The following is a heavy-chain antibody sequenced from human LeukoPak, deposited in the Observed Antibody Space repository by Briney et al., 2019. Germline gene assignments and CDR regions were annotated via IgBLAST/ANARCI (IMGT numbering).Heavy chain of an antibody. CDR1: GGSISNYY. Sequence: PSETLSLTCTVSGGSISNYYWSWIRQPPGKGLEWIGYIYYSGSTSYNTSLKSRVTISVDTSQNQFSLKLSSVTAADTAVYYCARDSRDYGERAFDIWGQGTVVTVSS. CDR2: IYYSGST. CDR3: ARDSRDYGERAFDI. J-gene: IGHJ3*02. D-gene: IGHD4-17*01. V-gene: IGHV4-59*01.